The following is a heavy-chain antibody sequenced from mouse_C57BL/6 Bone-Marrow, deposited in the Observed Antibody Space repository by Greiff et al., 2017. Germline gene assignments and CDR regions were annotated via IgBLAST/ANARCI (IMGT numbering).Heavy chain of an antibody. V-gene: IGHV1-78*01. CDR2: IYPRDGST. J-gene: IGHJ1*03. CDR1: GYTFTDHS. Sequence: VQLQESDAELVKPGASVKISCKVSGYTFTDHSIHWMKQRPEQGLEWIGYIYPRDGSTKYNEKFKGKATFTADKSSSTAYMQLNSLTSEDSAVYFCARGYYSRDFDVWGTGTTVTGSS. CDR3: ARGYYSRDFDV. D-gene: IGHD1-1*01.